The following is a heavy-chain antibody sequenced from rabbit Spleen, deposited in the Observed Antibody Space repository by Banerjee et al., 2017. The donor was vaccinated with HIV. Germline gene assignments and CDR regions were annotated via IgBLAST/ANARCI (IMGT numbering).Heavy chain of an antibody. Sequence: QEQLEESGGDLVKPGASLTLTCTASGVSFSSSSYLCWVRQAPGKGLEWIACIDTGSSGFTYFATWAKGRITCSKTSSTTVTLQMTRLTAADTATYFCARDTSSSFSSYGMDLWGPGTLVTVS. CDR1: GVSFSSSSY. J-gene: IGHJ6*01. CDR3: ARDTSSSFSSYGMDL. D-gene: IGHD1-1*01. V-gene: IGHV1S45*01. CDR2: IDTGSSGFT.